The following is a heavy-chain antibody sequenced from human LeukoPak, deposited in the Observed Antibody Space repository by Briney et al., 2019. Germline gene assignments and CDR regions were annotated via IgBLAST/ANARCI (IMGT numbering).Heavy chain of an antibody. D-gene: IGHD1-26*01. CDR3: ASSTGGSGDAFDI. J-gene: IGHJ3*02. CDR2: ISGSGGST. Sequence: GGSLRLSCAASGFTFSSYGMSWVRQAPGKGLEWVSAISGSGGSTYYADSVKGRFTISRDNSKNTLYLQMNSLRAEDTAVYYCASSTGGSGDAFDIWGQGTMVTVSS. CDR1: GFTFSSYG. V-gene: IGHV3-23*01.